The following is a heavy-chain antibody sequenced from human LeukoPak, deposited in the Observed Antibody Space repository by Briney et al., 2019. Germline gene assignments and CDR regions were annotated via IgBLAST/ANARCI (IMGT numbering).Heavy chain of an antibody. CDR1: GFTFTSYD. V-gene: IGHV3-48*03. D-gene: IGHD3-10*02. CDR2: ISNGGGTI. J-gene: IGHJ4*02. CDR3: ARDSYMFGSDY. Sequence: GGSLRLSCVASGFTFTSYDFNWVRQAPGKGLEWVSYISNGGGTISYADSAKGRFTISRDNAKNSVFLQMNTLRAEDTAVYYCARDSYMFGSDYWGQGTLVTVSS.